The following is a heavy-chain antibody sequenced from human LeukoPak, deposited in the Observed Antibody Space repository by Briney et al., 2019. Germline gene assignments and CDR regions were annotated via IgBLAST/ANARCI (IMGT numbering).Heavy chain of an antibody. CDR3: ARETTYYDYVWGSYQYYFDY. V-gene: IGHV4-31*02. D-gene: IGHD3-16*02. Sequence: LRLSCAASGFTFSSYAMSWIRQHPGKGLEWIGYIYYSGSTYYNPSLKSRVTISVDTSKNQFSLKLSSVTAADTAVYYCARETTYYDYVWGSYQYYFDYWGQGTLVTVSS. J-gene: IGHJ4*02. CDR2: IYYSGST. CDR1: GFTFSSYA.